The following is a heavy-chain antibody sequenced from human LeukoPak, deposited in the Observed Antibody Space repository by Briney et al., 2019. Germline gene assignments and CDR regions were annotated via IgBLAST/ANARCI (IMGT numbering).Heavy chain of an antibody. D-gene: IGHD2-15*01. CDR3: ARDRGYCSGGSCYNWFDP. J-gene: IGHJ5*02. V-gene: IGHV4-4*07. CDR1: GGSISSYY. CDR2: IYTSGSI. Sequence: SETLSLTCTVSGGSISSYYWSWIRQPAGKGLEWIGRIYTSGSINYNPSLKSRVTMSVDTSKNQFSLKLSSVTAADTAVYYCARDRGYCSGGSCYNWFDPWGQGTLVTVSS.